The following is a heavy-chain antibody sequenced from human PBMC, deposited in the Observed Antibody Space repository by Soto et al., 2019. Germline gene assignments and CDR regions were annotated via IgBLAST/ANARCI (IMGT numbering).Heavy chain of an antibody. V-gene: IGHV4-4*02. CDR3: ARGGYSGYDTPYYFDY. Sequence: QVQLQESGPGLVKPSGTLSLTCAVSSGSISSSNWWSWVRQPPGKGLEWIGEIYHSGSTNYNPSLKRRVTISVDKSKNQFSLKLSSVTAADTAVYYCARGGYSGYDTPYYFDYWGQGTLVTVSS. CDR1: SGSISSSNW. CDR2: IYHSGST. D-gene: IGHD5-12*01. J-gene: IGHJ4*02.